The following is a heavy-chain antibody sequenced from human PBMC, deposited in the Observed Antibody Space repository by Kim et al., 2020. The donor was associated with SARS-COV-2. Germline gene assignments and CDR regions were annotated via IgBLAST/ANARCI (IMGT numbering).Heavy chain of an antibody. Sequence: YAQKLQGRVTMTTDTSTSTAYMELRSLRSDDTAVYYCARDWSGPWDAFDIWGQGTMVTVSS. CDR3: ARDWSGPWDAFDI. V-gene: IGHV1-18*01. J-gene: IGHJ3*02.